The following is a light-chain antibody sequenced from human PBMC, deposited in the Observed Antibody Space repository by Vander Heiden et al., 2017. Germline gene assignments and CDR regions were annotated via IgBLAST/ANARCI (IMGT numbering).Light chain of an antibody. CDR1: QGRLHRNGYNY. CDR2: VGS. V-gene: IGKV2-28*01. CDR3: IQALQEPYT. J-gene: IGKJ2*01. Sequence: DILMTQAPLSLPVTPGEPASISSRSSQGRLHRNGYNYLDWYLQKPGQSPQLLIYVGSNRAAGVPDRFSGSGSGRDFTLRIIRVEGADVGVSYFIQALQEPYTLGEGTKLXIK.